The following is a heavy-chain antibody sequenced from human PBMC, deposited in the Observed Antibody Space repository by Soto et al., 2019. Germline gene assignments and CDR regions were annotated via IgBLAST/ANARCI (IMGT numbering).Heavy chain of an antibody. D-gene: IGHD3-9*01. Sequence: QVQLVQSGGEMRKPGASVKVSCKASGYTFTNFGISWVRQAPGRGFEWVGWISGYNGDTNYAPKFRGRVLMTKDTSTTTAYMELTTLTSDDTAVDYCARDYDIWGEDWFDPWGQGTLVTVSS. CDR2: ISGYNGDT. V-gene: IGHV1-18*01. J-gene: IGHJ5*02. CDR3: ARDYDIWGEDWFDP. CDR1: GYTFTNFG.